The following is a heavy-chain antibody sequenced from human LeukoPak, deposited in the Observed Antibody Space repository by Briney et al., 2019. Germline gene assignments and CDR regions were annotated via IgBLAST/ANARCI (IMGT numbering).Heavy chain of an antibody. CDR3: ARGNYYDSSGYGYFDY. D-gene: IGHD3-22*01. CDR1: GGSISSGGYY. Sequence: SETLSLTCTVSGGSISSGGYYWSWIRQHPGKGLEWIGYIYYSGSTYYNPSLKSRVTIPVDTSKNQFSLKLSSVTAADTAVYYCARGNYYDSSGYGYFDYWAREPWSPSPQ. CDR2: IYYSGST. J-gene: IGHJ4*02. V-gene: IGHV4-31*03.